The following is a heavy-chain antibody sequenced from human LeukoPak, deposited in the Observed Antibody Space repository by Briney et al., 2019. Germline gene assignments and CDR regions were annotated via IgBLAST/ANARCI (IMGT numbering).Heavy chain of an antibody. J-gene: IGHJ3*02. CDR1: GFSFTDYW. D-gene: IGHD3-3*01. V-gene: IGHV3-30*03. Sequence: GGSLRLSCIVSGFSFTDYWMHWVRQAPGKGLEWVAVISYDGSNKYYADSVKGRFTISRDNSKNTLYLQMNSLRAEDTAVYYCARDYLWSGYYYPGDAFDIWGQGTMVTVSS. CDR2: ISYDGSNK. CDR3: ARDYLWSGYYYPGDAFDI.